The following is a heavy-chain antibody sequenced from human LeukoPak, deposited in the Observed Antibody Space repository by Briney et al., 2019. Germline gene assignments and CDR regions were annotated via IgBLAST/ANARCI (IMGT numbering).Heavy chain of an antibody. CDR2: ISGSGGST. D-gene: IGHD3-3*01. J-gene: IGHJ4*02. V-gene: IGHV3-23*01. Sequence: GGSLRLSCAASGFTFSSYAMSWVRQAPGKGLEWVSAISGSGGSTYYADSVKGRFTISRDNSKNTLYLQMNSLRAEDTAVYYCARPLRFLEWLFPPSHGFDYWGQGTLVTVSS. CDR1: GFTFSSYA. CDR3: ARPLRFLEWLFPPSHGFDY.